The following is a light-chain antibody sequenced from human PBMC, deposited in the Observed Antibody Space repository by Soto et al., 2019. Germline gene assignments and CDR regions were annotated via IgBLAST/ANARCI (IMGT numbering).Light chain of an antibody. J-gene: IGKJ5*01. CDR2: SXS. CDR1: HTVLYSSNNRNY. CDR3: HQYYTSSRT. V-gene: IGKV4-1*01. Sequence: ISIAQSRVSLAVSLRERTTIKGXSRHTVLYSSNNRNYLSLXQQKPGXPPNXXXSSXSTRASGGPDRLSGSGSATDFTLTSSSLQASYVALDYCHQYYTSSRTFAQGTRLEIK.